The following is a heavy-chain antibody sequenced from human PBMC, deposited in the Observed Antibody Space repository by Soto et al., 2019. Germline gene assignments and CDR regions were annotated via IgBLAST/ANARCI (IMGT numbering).Heavy chain of an antibody. CDR3: ARGSYLRGSRFDP. V-gene: IGHV3-30-3*01. D-gene: IGHD3-10*01. CDR1: GFTFSSYA. CDR2: ISYDGSNK. Sequence: VGSLRLSCAASGFTFSSYAMHWVRQAPGKGLEWVAVISYDGSNKYYADSVKGRFTISRDNSKNTLYLQMNSLRGEDTAVYYCARGSYLRGSRFDPWGQGTLVTVSS. J-gene: IGHJ5*02.